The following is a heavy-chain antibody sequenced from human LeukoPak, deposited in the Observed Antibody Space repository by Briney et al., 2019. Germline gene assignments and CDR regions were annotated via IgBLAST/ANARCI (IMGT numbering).Heavy chain of an antibody. CDR2: IYYSGST. Sequence: SETLSLTCTVSGGSIRGYYLSWIRQPPGQGLEWIGYIYYSGSTSYNPSIKSRVSISVDTSKNQFILKMNPVTAADTSMYYCARHSRTYYSVSGRSIDYWGQGTLVIVS. CDR1: GGSIRGYY. CDR3: ARHSRTYYSVSGRSIDY. J-gene: IGHJ4*02. V-gene: IGHV4-59*08. D-gene: IGHD3-10*01.